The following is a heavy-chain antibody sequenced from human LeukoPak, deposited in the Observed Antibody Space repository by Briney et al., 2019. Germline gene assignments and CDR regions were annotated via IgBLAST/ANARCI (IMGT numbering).Heavy chain of an antibody. D-gene: IGHD3-22*01. CDR3: ARDLSLHYYEGLGFDY. Sequence: ASVKVSCKASGYTFTSYAMNWVRQAPGQGLGWMGWINTNTGNPTYAQGFTGRFVFSLDTSVSTAYLQISSLKAEDTAVYYCARDLSLHYYEGLGFDYWGQGTLVTVSS. V-gene: IGHV7-4-1*02. CDR2: INTNTGNP. J-gene: IGHJ4*02. CDR1: GYTFTSYA.